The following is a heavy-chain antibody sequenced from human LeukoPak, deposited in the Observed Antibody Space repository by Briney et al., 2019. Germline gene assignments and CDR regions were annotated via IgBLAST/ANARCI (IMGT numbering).Heavy chain of an antibody. Sequence: SETLSLTCAVYGGSFSGYYWSWIRQPPGQGLEWVGEIIHSGSTNYNPSLKSRVTISVDTSKNQFSLKLSSVTAADTAMYYCARGRTLGIAVAGVLGYYGMDVWGQGTTVTVSS. CDR3: ARGRTLGIAVAGVLGYYGMDV. CDR1: GGSFSGYY. D-gene: IGHD6-19*01. V-gene: IGHV4-34*01. J-gene: IGHJ6*02. CDR2: IIHSGST.